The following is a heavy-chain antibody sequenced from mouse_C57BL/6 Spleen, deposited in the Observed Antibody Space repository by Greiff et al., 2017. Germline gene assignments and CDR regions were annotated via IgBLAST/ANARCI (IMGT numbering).Heavy chain of an antibody. CDR1: GYTFTSYW. D-gene: IGHD1-1*01. Sequence: QVQLQQPGAELVKPGASVKMSCKASGYTFTSYWITWVKQRPGQGLEWIGDIYPGSGSTNYNEKFKSKATLTVDTSSSTAYMQLSSLTSEDSAVYYCARNNYYGSRYYYAMDYWGQGTSVTVSS. V-gene: IGHV1-55*01. CDR2: IYPGSGST. J-gene: IGHJ4*01. CDR3: ARNNYYGSRYYYAMDY.